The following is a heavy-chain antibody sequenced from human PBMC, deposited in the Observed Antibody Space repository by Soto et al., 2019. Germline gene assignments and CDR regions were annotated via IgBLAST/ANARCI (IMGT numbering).Heavy chain of an antibody. CDR2: ISQSGRA. CDR1: GPSISSNNW. J-gene: IGHJ3*02. Sequence: QVQLQESGPGLVKPSGTLSLTCTVSGPSISSNNWWTWIRQSPGKGLEWIGKISQSGRANYNPSLRGRGRMSIDKSKNLLSLKVNYVNAADTAVYYCARIQDGDAFDMWGQGTMVTVSS. V-gene: IGHV4-4*02. CDR3: ARIQDGDAFDM.